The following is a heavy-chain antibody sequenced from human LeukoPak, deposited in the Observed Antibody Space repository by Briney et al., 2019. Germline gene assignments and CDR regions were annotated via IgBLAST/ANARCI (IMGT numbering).Heavy chain of an antibody. CDR1: GGSFSGYY. CDR3: ARVDTAMVLDY. V-gene: IGHV4-34*01. Sequence: SETLSLTCAVYGGSFSGYYWNWIRQPPGKGLEWIGEINHSGSTNYNPSLKSRVTISVDTSKNQFSLKLSSVTAADTAVYYCARVDTAMVLDYWGQGTLVTVSS. CDR2: INHSGST. D-gene: IGHD5-18*01. J-gene: IGHJ4*02.